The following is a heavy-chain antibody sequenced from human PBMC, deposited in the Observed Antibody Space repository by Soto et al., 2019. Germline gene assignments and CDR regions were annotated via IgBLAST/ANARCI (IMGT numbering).Heavy chain of an antibody. CDR1: GGTFSSYT. CDR2: IIPILGIA. Sequence: QVQLVQSGAEVKKPGSSVKVSCKASGGTFSSYTISWVRQAPGQGLEWMGRIIPILGIANYAQEFQGRVTITADKSTSTAYMELSSLRSEDTAVYYCARTAGGRAAYYYYGMDVWGQGTTVTVSS. D-gene: IGHD6-13*01. J-gene: IGHJ6*02. V-gene: IGHV1-69*02. CDR3: ARTAGGRAAYYYYGMDV.